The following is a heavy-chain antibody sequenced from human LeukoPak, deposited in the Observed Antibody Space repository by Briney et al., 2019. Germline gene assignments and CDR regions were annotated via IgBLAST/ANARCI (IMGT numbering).Heavy chain of an antibody. D-gene: IGHD5-18*01. CDR3: AAGGDTAKGGKY. V-gene: IGHV4-31*11. CDR1: GASISGTDYY. Sequence: SETLSLTCAVSGASISGTDYYWTWARHHPGEGLEWLGFIHFSGTIYYNPSLRSRLIISADTSKNQMSLKLSSVTAADTGVYYCAAGGDTAKGGKYWGQGTQVTVSS. J-gene: IGHJ4*02. CDR2: IHFSGTI.